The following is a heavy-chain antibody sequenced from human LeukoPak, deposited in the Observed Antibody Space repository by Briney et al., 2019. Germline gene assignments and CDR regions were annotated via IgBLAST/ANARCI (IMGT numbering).Heavy chain of an antibody. CDR2: IYTSGST. V-gene: IGHV4-4*07. Sequence: SETLSLTCTVSGGSISSYYWSWIRQPAGKGLEWIGRIYTSGSTNYNPSLKSRVTMSVDTSKNQFSLKLSSVTAADTAAYYCASSSITMTDDAFDIWGQGTMVTVSS. J-gene: IGHJ3*02. CDR1: GGSISSYY. CDR3: ASSSITMTDDAFDI. D-gene: IGHD3-22*01.